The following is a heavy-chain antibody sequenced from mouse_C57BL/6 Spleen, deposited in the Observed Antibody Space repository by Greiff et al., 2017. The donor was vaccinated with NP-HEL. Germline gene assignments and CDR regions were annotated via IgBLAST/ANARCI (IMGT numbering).Heavy chain of an antibody. D-gene: IGHD2-4*01. CDR3: TRWNYDYDEFVGYAMDY. Sequence: EVQLQQSGPVLARPGASVKMSCKTSGYTFTSYWMHWVKQRPGQGLEWIGAIYPGNSDTSYNQKFKGKAKLTAVTSASTAYMELSSLTNEDSAVYYCTRWNYDYDEFVGYAMDYWGQGTSVTVSS. V-gene: IGHV1-5*01. CDR1: GYTFTSYW. CDR2: IYPGNSDT. J-gene: IGHJ4*01.